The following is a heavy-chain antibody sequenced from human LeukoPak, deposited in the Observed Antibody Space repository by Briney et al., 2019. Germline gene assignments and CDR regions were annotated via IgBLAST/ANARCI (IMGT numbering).Heavy chain of an antibody. CDR3: ARVRGDAYYYDSSGYSPLET. Sequence: ASVKVSCKASGYTFTSYGISWVRQAPGQGLEWMGWISAYNGNTNYAQKLQGRVTMTTDTSTSTAYMELRSLRSDDTAVYYCARVRGDAYYYDSSGYSPLETWGQGTLVTVSS. CDR1: GYTFTSYG. J-gene: IGHJ5*02. V-gene: IGHV1-18*01. CDR2: ISAYNGNT. D-gene: IGHD3-22*01.